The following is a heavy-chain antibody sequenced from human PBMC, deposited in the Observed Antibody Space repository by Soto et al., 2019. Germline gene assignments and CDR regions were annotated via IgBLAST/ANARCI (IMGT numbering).Heavy chain of an antibody. J-gene: IGHJ4*02. CDR3: ASLYGGNSG. V-gene: IGHV1-69*06. D-gene: IGHD4-17*01. CDR1: GGTFSSYA. CDR2: IIPIFGTA. Sequence: SVKVSCKASGGTFSSYAISWVRQAPGQGLEWMGGIIPIFGTANYAQKFQDRVTITADKPTSTAYMELSSLRSEDTAVYYCASLYGGNSGWGQGTLVTVSS.